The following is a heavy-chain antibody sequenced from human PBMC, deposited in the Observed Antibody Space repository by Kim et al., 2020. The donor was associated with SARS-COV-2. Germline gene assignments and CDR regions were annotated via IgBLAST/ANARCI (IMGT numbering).Heavy chain of an antibody. J-gene: IGHJ6*03. CDR3: ARVGYTSYYYMDV. D-gene: IGHD1-1*01. Sequence: AGSAKGRFTISRDNSKNTLYLQMNGLRAEDTAVYYCARVGYTSYYYMDVWGKWTTVTVSS. V-gene: IGHV3-30*01.